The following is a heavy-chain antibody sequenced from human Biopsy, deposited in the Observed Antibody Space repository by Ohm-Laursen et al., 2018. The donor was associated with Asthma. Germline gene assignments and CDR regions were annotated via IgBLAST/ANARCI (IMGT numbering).Heavy chain of an antibody. CDR1: GGSMGSSSYY. Sequence: GTLSLTCTVSGGSMGSSSYYWGWIRQPPGKGLEWMGSISYTGSAYHNPSLKSRVTISVDTSKKQSSLQLSSVTAADTAVYYCARFTASITIFGVVNNWFDPWGQGTLVTVSS. V-gene: IGHV4-39*01. D-gene: IGHD3-3*01. CDR2: ISYTGSA. CDR3: ARFTASITIFGVVNNWFDP. J-gene: IGHJ5*02.